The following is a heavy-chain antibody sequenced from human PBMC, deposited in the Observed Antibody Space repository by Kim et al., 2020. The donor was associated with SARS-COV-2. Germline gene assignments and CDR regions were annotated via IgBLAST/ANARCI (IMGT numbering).Heavy chain of an antibody. CDR2: IYYSGST. J-gene: IGHJ2*01. CDR1: GGSISSSSYY. D-gene: IGHD6-19*01. CDR3: ARPGSGSGWLNWYFDL. V-gene: IGHV4-39*01. Sequence: SETLSLTCTVSGGSISSSSYYWGWIRQPPGKGLEWIGSIYYSGSTYYNPSLKSRVTISVDTSKNQFSLKLSSVTAADTAVYYCARPGSGSGWLNWYFDLWGRGTLVTVSS.